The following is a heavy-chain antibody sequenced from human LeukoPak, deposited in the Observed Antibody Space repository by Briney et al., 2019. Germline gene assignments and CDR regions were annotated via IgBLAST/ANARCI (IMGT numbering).Heavy chain of an antibody. J-gene: IGHJ4*02. CDR2: INPNSGGT. CDR1: GYTFTGYY. D-gene: IGHD3-9*01. CDR3: ARTFSQDDILPHDY. V-gene: IGHV1-2*02. Sequence: ASVKVSCKASGYTFTGYYMHWVRQAPGQGLEWMGWINPNSGGTNYAQKFQGRVTMTRDTSISTAYMELSRLRSDDTAVYYFARTFSQDDILPHDYWGQGTLVTVSS.